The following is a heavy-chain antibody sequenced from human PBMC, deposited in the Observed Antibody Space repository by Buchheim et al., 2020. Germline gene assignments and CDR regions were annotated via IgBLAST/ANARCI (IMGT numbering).Heavy chain of an antibody. Sequence: QVQLQESGPGLVKPSGTLSLTCAVSGGSISSSNWWSWVRQPPGRGLGWSGEIYHSGSTNYKPSIKSRATISVDKSKNQFSLKLSSVTAADTAVYYCARGSGYYNYYYYYGMDVWGQGTT. V-gene: IGHV4-4*02. CDR2: IYHSGST. J-gene: IGHJ6*02. CDR1: GGSISSSNW. D-gene: IGHD3-22*01. CDR3: ARGSGYYNYYYYYGMDV.